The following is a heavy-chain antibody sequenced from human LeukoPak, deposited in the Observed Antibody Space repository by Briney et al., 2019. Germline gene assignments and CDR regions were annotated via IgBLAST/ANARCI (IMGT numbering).Heavy chain of an antibody. Sequence: PGGSLRLSCAASGFTFSSYAISWVRQAPGQRREWVSAISGSGGSTYYADSVKGRFTISRDNSKNTLYLQMNSLRAEDTAVYYCAKLILRYNWNGPEDYWGQGTLVTVSS. J-gene: IGHJ4*02. CDR1: GFTFSSYA. V-gene: IGHV3-23*01. D-gene: IGHD1-20*01. CDR3: AKLILRYNWNGPEDY. CDR2: ISGSGGST.